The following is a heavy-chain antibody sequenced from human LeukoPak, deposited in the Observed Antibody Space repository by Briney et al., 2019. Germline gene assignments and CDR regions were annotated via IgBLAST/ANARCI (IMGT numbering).Heavy chain of an antibody. CDR1: DGSISNYF. V-gene: IGHV4-59*08. J-gene: IGHJ4*02. D-gene: IGHD2-8*01. CDR2: IYYTGMT. Sequence: SETLSLTCTVPDGSISNYFWSWIRQPPGKGLEWIGYIYYTGMTNSNPSLKSRVTISMDTSKNQFSVNLRSVTAADTAIYYCARHGRMVIMSKFSTGIDQWGQGTLVTVSS. CDR3: ARHGRMVIMSKFSTGIDQ.